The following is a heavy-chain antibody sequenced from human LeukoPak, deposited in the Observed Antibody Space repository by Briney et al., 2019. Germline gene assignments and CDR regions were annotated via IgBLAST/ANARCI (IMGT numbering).Heavy chain of an antibody. CDR3: ASERPSSSWYDF. D-gene: IGHD6-13*01. J-gene: IGHJ5*01. V-gene: IGHV3-7*01. Sequence: PGGSLRLSCAASEFTFSNQWMTWVRQAPGKGLEWVANIQPDGSEKYYVGSVRGRFTISKDNARNLLYLQMNSLRSEDTAVYYCASERPSSSWYDFWGQGILVTVSS. CDR2: IQPDGSEK. CDR1: EFTFSNQW.